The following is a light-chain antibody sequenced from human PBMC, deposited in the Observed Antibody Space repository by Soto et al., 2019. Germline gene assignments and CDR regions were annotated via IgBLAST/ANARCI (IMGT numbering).Light chain of an antibody. CDR3: LQDYGYPRT. V-gene: IGKV1-6*02. CDR1: QGIRND. CDR2: GAN. J-gene: IGKJ1*01. Sequence: IQMTQSPSSLSASVGDRVTITCRASQGIRNDLGWYQVKPGTAPKLLIYGANALQSGVPSRLSGSGSGTDFTLTISSLQPEDFATYYCLQDYGYPRTFGQGTRV.